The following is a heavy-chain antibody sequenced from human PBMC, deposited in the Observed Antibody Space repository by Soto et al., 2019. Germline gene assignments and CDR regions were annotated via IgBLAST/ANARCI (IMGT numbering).Heavy chain of an antibody. CDR1: GGNVISGSDY. CDR2: IYYTGTS. V-gene: IGHV4-61*01. D-gene: IGHD2-8*01. J-gene: IGHJ5*02. CDR3: ARALSTNEGWFDP. Sequence: SETLSLTWKVSGGNVISGSDYWSCIKKPPGKGLEWIGYIYYTGTSDYNPSLKSRVTISIDTSKNQISLNLNSVTAADTAVYYCARALSTNEGWFDPWGQGRLVTVSS.